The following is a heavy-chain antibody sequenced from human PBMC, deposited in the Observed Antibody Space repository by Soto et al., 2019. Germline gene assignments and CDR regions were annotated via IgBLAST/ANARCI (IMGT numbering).Heavy chain of an antibody. J-gene: IGHJ5*02. CDR3: AKSDGWFDP. Sequence: GGSLRLSCAASGFTFSSYGMHWVRQAPGKGLEWVAVISYDGSNKYYADSVKGRFTISRDNSKNTLYLQMNSLRAEDTAVYYCAKSDGWFDPWGQGTLVTVSS. CDR1: GFTFSSYG. V-gene: IGHV3-30*18. CDR2: ISYDGSNK.